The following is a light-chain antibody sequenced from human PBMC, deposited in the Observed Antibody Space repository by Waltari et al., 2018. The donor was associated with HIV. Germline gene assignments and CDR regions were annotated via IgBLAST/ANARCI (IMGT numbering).Light chain of an antibody. V-gene: IGLV2-8*01. Sequence: QSALTQPPSASGSPGQSVTISCTGTSSDVGGYNYVSWYQQHPGKAPKLMIYEVSKRPSGVPDRFSGSKSGNTASLTVSGLQAEEEADYYCSSSRVFGGGTKLTVL. CDR2: EVS. J-gene: IGLJ3*02. CDR1: SSDVGGYNY. CDR3: SSSRV.